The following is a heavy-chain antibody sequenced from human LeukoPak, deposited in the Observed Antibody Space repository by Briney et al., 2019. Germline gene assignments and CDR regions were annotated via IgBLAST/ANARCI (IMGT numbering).Heavy chain of an antibody. CDR1: GFTFSSYE. CDR2: ISSSGSTI. D-gene: IGHD3-10*01. Sequence: GGSLRLSCAASGFTFSSYEMNWVRQAPGKGLEWVSYISSSGSTIYYADSVKGRFTISRDNAKNSLYLQMNSLRAEDTAVYYCARGLNTYYYGSGSYYDYWGQGTLVTVFS. V-gene: IGHV3-48*03. J-gene: IGHJ4*02. CDR3: ARGLNTYYYGSGSYYDY.